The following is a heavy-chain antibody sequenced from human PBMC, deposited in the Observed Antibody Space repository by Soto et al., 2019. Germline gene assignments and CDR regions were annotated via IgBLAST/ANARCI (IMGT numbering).Heavy chain of an antibody. D-gene: IGHD2-21*01. Sequence: GGSLRLSCVASGFTFSSYAVGWVRQAPGKGLEWVSGISGSGTNTYYADSVKGRFTISRDNSKNRLYLQMNSLRAEDMTLYYCAKDVYYYCGSDYAHPETFDHWGQGTLVTVSS. CDR2: ISGSGTNT. V-gene: IGHV3-23*01. CDR3: AKDVYYYCGSDYAHPETFDH. CDR1: GFTFSSYA. J-gene: IGHJ4*02.